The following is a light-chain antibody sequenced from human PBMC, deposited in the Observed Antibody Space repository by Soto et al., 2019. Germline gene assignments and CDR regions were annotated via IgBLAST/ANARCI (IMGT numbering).Light chain of an antibody. CDR1: QSVSSTY. CDR2: GAS. J-gene: IGKJ4*01. Sequence: EIVLTQSPGTLSLSPGERATLSCRASQSVSSTYLAWYQQKPGQAPRLLIYGASCRATGIPDRFSGSGSGTDFTLTISRLAPEDFAVYYCQHYGSLVLTFGGGTKVEIK. V-gene: IGKV3-20*01. CDR3: QHYGSLVLT.